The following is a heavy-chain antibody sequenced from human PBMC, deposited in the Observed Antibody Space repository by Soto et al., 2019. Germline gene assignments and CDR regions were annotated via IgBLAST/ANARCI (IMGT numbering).Heavy chain of an antibody. CDR3: SKGPTTEKFHS. CDR1: GSSSSRGRYS. J-gene: IGHJ5*01. V-gene: IGHV4-30-2*05. CDR2: IYHSGST. Sequence: PSETLSLTCSVSGSSSSRGRYSWGWIRQTPGKGLELIGNIYHSGSTYYNPSLRNRVTISADTSMNQFSLPRTSLSAAGAGKYYCSKGPTTEKFHSWGHGILYTVS.